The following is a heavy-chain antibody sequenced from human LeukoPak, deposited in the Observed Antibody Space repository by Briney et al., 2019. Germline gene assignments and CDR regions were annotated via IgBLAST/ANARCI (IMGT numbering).Heavy chain of an antibody. D-gene: IGHD3-10*01. J-gene: IGHJ4*02. Sequence: GGSLRLSCAASGFTFSSYWMSWVRQAPGKGLEWVANIKQDGSEKYYVDSVKGRFTISRDNAKNSLYLQMNRLRAEDTAVYYCASALWFGEPAKQMDFDYWGQGTLVTVSS. CDR2: IKQDGSEK. V-gene: IGHV3-7*01. CDR3: ASALWFGEPAKQMDFDY. CDR1: GFTFSSYW.